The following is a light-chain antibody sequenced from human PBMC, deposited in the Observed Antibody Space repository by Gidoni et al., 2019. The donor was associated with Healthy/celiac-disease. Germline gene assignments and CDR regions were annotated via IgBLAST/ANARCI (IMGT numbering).Light chain of an antibody. Sequence: QAVVTQEPSLNVSPGGTVTLTCGSSTGAVTSGHYPYWFQQKPGQAPRTLIYDTSNKHSWTPARFSGSLLGGKAALTFSGAQPEDEAEYYCLLSYSGARPWVFGGGTKLTVL. V-gene: IGLV7-46*01. CDR1: TGAVTSGHY. CDR3: LLSYSGARPWV. CDR2: DTS. J-gene: IGLJ3*02.